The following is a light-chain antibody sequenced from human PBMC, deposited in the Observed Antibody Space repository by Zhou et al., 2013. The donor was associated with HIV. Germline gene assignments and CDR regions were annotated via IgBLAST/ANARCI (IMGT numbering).Light chain of an antibody. Sequence: EIVLTQSPATLSLSPGERATLSCRASQSVSTYLAWYQQKPGQAPRLLIYAASSRATGISDRFSGSGSGTDFTLTISRLEPEDTAVYYCQQYFASPYTFGQGTKVEIK. CDR1: QSVSTY. V-gene: IGKV3-20*01. CDR3: QQYFASPYT. CDR2: AAS. J-gene: IGKJ2*01.